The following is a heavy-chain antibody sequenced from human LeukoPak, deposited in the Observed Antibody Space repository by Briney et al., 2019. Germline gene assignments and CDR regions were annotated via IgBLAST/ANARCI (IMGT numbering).Heavy chain of an antibody. D-gene: IGHD5-12*01. J-gene: IGHJ6*02. CDR3: ASFFRPKSVATIALDYYYYGMDV. Sequence: PGGSLRLSCAASGFTFSTYSMNWVRQAPGEGLEWVSSISSSSSYIYYADSVKGRFTISRDNAKNSLYLQMNSLRAEDTAVYYCASFFRPKSVATIALDYYYYGMDVWGQGTTVTVSS. CDR1: GFTFSTYS. V-gene: IGHV3-21*01. CDR2: ISSSSSYI.